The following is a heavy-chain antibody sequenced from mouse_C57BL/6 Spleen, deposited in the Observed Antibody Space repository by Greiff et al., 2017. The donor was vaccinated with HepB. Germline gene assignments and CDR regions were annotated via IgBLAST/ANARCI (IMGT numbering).Heavy chain of an antibody. Sequence: VHVKQSGPELVKPGASVKIPCKASGYTFTDYNMDWVKQSHGKSLEWIGDINPNNGGTNYNQKFKGKATLTVDKSSSTAYMELRSLTSEDTAVYYCARLDDYYGSSYGRYFDVWGTGTTVTVSS. CDR2: INPNNGGT. CDR3: ARLDDYYGSSYGRYFDV. D-gene: IGHD1-1*01. V-gene: IGHV1-18*01. J-gene: IGHJ1*03. CDR1: GYTFTDYN.